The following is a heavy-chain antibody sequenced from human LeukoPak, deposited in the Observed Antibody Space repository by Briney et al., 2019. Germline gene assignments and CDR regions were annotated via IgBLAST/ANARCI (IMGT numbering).Heavy chain of an antibody. Sequence: GGSLRLSCAASGFSVSTNYISWVRQAPGKGLEWVSVIYSDGSTKYADSVKARFTIARDNSKNTVYLQMNSLRVEDTAVYYCARATLDDWGQGTLVTVSS. CDR2: IYSDGST. CDR1: GFSVSTNY. V-gene: IGHV3-53*01. CDR3: ARATLDD. J-gene: IGHJ4*02.